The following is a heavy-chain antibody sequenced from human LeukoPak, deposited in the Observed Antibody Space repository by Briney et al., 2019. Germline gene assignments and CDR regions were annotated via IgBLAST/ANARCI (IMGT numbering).Heavy chain of an antibody. CDR1: GFSFISYG. J-gene: IGHJ4*02. D-gene: IGHD4-17*01. CDR3: AKRPSDYGDYVTCFDY. Sequence: GGSLRLSCAASGFSFISYGMHWVRQAPGKGLEWVGVIPDDGRNKKYADSVKGRFTISRDNSKDTLYLQMNSLRDEDTAVYYCAKRPSDYGDYVTCFDYWGQGTLVTVSS. CDR2: IPDDGRNK. V-gene: IGHV3-30*18.